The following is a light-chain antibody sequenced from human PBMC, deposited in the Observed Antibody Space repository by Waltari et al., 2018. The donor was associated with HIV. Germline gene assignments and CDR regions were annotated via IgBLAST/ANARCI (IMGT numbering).Light chain of an antibody. CDR1: NWGDTF. CDR2: EVN. V-gene: IGLV3-1*01. J-gene: IGLJ2*01. Sequence: SYELTQPPSVSVSPGQTASITCSGSNWGDTFAWCYLQKPGQSPVLVIYEVNKRPSGIPARFSGSNAGNTATLTILGTQAMDEGDYYCQACDSSIVVFGGGTKLTVL. CDR3: QACDSSIVV.